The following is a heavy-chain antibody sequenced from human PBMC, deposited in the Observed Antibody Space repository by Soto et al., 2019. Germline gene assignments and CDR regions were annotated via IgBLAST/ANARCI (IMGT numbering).Heavy chain of an antibody. CDR3: ASEKEYGDYLFRWFDP. CDR2: IYYSGST. V-gene: IGHV4-59*01. J-gene: IGHJ5*02. D-gene: IGHD4-17*01. CDR1: GGSISSYY. Sequence: SETLSLTCTVSGGSISSYYWSWIRQPPGKGLEWIGYIYYSGSTNYNPSLKSRVTISVDTSKNQFSLKLSSVTAADTAVYYCASEKEYGDYLFRWFDPWGQGTLVTVSS.